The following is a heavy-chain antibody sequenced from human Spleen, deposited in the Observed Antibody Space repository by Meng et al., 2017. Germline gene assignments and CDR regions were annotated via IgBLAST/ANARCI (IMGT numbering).Heavy chain of an antibody. CDR1: GYGFTGFH. V-gene: IGHV1-2*02. J-gene: IGHJ4*02. Sequence: ASVKVSCKASGYGFTGFHLHWVRQAPGQGLEWMGWINPNSDNTHYAQKFQGRVTMTRDTSISTAYMELSGLRSDDTAVYYCARDEDISAAGYLLGDFWGQGTLVTVSS. D-gene: IGHD6-13*01. CDR3: ARDEDISAAGYLLGDF. CDR2: INPNSDNT.